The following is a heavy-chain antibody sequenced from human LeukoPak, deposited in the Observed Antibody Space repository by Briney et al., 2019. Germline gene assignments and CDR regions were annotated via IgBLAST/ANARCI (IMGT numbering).Heavy chain of an antibody. CDR3: ARAISLYSSSWYYFDY. D-gene: IGHD6-13*01. Sequence: SVKVSCKASGGTFSSYAISWVRQAPGHGLEWMGGIIPIFGTANYAQKFQGRVTITADESTSTAYMELSSLRSEDTAVYYCARAISLYSSSWYYFDYWGQGTLVTVSS. CDR1: GGTFSSYA. J-gene: IGHJ4*02. CDR2: IIPIFGTA. V-gene: IGHV1-69*13.